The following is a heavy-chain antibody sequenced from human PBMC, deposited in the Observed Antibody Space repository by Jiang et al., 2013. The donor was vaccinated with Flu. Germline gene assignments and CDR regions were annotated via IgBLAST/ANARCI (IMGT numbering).Heavy chain of an antibody. V-gene: IGHV1-8*01. J-gene: IGHJ4*02. CDR2: MNPNSGNT. Sequence: SGAEVKKPGASVKVSCKASGYTFTNYDINWVRQATGQGLEWMGWMNPNSGNTVYAQRFQGRVTMTRNTSISTVYMELTSLRSEDTAVYYCARGNDGSPDYWGQGTLVTVSS. CDR1: GYTFTNYD. CDR3: ARGNDGSPDY.